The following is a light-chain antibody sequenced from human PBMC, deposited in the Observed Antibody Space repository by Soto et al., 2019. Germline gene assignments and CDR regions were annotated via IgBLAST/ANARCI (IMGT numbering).Light chain of an antibody. Sequence: DIPMTQSPSTLSASVGDRVTITCRASQSISSWLAWYQQKPGKAPKLLIYDASSLESGVPSRFSGSGSGTEFTLTISSLQPDDFATYYRQQYNSYSYTFGQGTKLEIK. CDR3: QQYNSYSYT. J-gene: IGKJ2*01. V-gene: IGKV1-5*01. CDR1: QSISSW. CDR2: DAS.